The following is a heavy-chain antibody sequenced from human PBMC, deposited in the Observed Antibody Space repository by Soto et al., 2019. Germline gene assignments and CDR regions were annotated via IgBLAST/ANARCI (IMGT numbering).Heavy chain of an antibody. Sequence: HPGGSLRLSCVVSGFPVSGMYMAWVRQAPGKGLEWVSLLYSDDTTYYVDSVKGRFTISRDYSKNTLFLQIDRLRAEDKAVYYCGRADTLPAAVDYWGQGTRVT. CDR2: LYSDDTT. D-gene: IGHD2-2*01. CDR3: GRADTLPAAVDY. CDR1: GFPVSGMY. J-gene: IGHJ4*02. V-gene: IGHV3-66*01.